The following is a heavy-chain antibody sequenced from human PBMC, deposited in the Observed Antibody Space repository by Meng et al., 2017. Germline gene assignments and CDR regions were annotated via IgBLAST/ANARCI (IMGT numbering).Heavy chain of an antibody. J-gene: IGHJ4*02. D-gene: IGHD2/OR15-2a*01. CDR1: GGSFSGYY. CDR2: INHSGST. Sequence: QGQLQEWGPGLVKPSETRSLPCAVYGGSFSGYYWSWIRQPPGKGLEWIGEINHSGSTNYNPSLKSRVTISVDTSKNQFSLKLSSVTAADTAVYYCARVGSFLRDYWGQGTLVTVSS. CDR3: ARVGSFLRDY. V-gene: IGHV4-34*01.